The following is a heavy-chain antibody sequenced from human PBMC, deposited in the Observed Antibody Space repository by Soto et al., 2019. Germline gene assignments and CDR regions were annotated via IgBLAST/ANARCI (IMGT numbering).Heavy chain of an antibody. D-gene: IGHD3-3*01. CDR3: AKTRLDWLSDVALDV. J-gene: IGHJ3*01. V-gene: IGHV3-30*18. CDR2: ISYDGSNK. Sequence: QVQLVESGGGVVQPGRSLRLSCAASGFTFSSYCMHWVRQAPGKGLEWVAVISYDGSNKFYAHSVSGRFTVSRDNSQNTLYLQMNSLRAEDKAVYYCAKTRLDWLSDVALDVWGQGTMVTVSS. CDR1: GFTFSSYC.